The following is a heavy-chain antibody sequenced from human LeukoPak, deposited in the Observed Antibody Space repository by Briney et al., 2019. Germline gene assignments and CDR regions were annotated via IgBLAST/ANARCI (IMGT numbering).Heavy chain of an antibody. V-gene: IGHV3-21*01. CDR2: ISSSSSYI. CDR3: ARALDSSGNLFHY. CDR1: GFTFSSYS. J-gene: IGHJ4*02. D-gene: IGHD3-22*01. Sequence: PGGSLRLSCAASGFTFSSYSMNWVRQAPGKGLEWVSSISSSSSYIYYADSVKGRFTISRDNAKNSLYLQMNSLRAEDTAVYYCARALDSSGNLFHYWGQGTLVTVSS.